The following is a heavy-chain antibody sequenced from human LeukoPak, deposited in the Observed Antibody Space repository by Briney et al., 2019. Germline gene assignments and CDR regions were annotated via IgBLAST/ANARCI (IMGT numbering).Heavy chain of an antibody. D-gene: IGHD6-6*01. Sequence: ASVKVSCKASGYTFTSYAMNWVRQAPGQGLEWMGWINPNSGGTNYAQKFQGRVTMTRDTSISTAYMELSRLRSDDTAVYYCALAARSFIDIWGQGTMVTVSS. CDR2: INPNSGGT. CDR1: GYTFTSYA. V-gene: IGHV1-2*02. J-gene: IGHJ3*02. CDR3: ALAARSFIDI.